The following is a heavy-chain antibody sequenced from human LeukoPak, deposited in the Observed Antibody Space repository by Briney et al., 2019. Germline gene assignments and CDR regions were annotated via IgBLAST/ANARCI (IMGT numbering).Heavy chain of an antibody. CDR1: GFTFSSYI. CDR3: ASGPNVWGSSPLLYFDY. Sequence: GGSLRLSCAASGFTFSSYIMNWVRQAPGKGLELVASISRNSTYIHYADSVKGRFTISRDNARNSLFLQMNSLRAEDTAIYYCASGPNVWGSSPLLYFDYWGQGTLVTVSS. D-gene: IGHD3-16*01. J-gene: IGHJ4*02. V-gene: IGHV3-21*01. CDR2: ISRNSTYI.